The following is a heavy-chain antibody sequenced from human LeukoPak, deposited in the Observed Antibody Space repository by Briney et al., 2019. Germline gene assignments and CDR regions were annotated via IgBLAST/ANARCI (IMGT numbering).Heavy chain of an antibody. CDR1: GFTLSRNY. CDR3: ARRGDGGRSFDY. CDR2: IYGDGTT. Sequence: GGSLRLSCAASGFTLSRNYMSWVRQAPGKGLEWVSLIYGDGTTYYADSLKGRFSISSDSSKNTPYLQMNSLRADDTAVYYCARRGDGGRSFDYWGHGTLVTVSS. V-gene: IGHV3-53*01. D-gene: IGHD4-23*01. J-gene: IGHJ4*01.